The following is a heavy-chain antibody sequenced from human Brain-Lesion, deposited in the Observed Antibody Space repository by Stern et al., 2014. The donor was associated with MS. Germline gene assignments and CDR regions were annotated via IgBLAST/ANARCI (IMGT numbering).Heavy chain of an antibody. J-gene: IGHJ4*02. Sequence: VQLVESGAEVQKPGASVKVSCKASGYTFTGYYMHWVRQAPGKGLEWMGWINPKSGGTNYAQKFQGWVTMTRDTSINTAYMELSRLRSDDTAVYYCATYYYDSTGYNDFWGQGTLVTVSS. CDR3: ATYYYDSTGYNDF. CDR2: INPKSGGT. D-gene: IGHD3-22*01. V-gene: IGHV1-2*04. CDR1: GYTFTGYY.